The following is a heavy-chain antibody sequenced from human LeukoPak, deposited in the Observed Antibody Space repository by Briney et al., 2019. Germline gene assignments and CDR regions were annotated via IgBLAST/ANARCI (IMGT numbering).Heavy chain of an antibody. D-gene: IGHD6-19*01. Sequence: SETLSLTCTVSGGSISSYYWGWIRQPPGKGLEWIGYIYYSGSTNYNPSLKSRVTISVDTSKNQFSLKLSSVTAADTAVYYCARARGSGWRVDAFEIWGQGTMVTVSS. CDR3: ARARGSGWRVDAFEI. CDR1: GGSISSYY. V-gene: IGHV4-59*01. J-gene: IGHJ3*02. CDR2: IYYSGST.